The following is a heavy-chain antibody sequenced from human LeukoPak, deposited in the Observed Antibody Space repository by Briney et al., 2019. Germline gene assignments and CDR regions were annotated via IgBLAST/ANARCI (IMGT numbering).Heavy chain of an antibody. V-gene: IGHV1-2*02. CDR2: INPNSGET. CDR1: GYTFNGYY. Sequence: ASVKVSCKSSGYTFNGYYMHWVRQAPGQGLEWVGWINPNSGETRYTQKFQGRVTMTRDTSITTAYMEVSRLRSDDTAVYYCAREGQALKYVDYWGQGTLVTVSS. J-gene: IGHJ4*02. CDR3: AREGQALKYVDY.